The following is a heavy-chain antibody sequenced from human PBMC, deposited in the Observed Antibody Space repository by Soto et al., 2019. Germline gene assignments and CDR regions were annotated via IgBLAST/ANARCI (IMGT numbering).Heavy chain of an antibody. J-gene: IGHJ6*02. CDR2: INPSGGST. D-gene: IGHD3-3*01. V-gene: IGHV1-46*01. CDR3: ARGMSGPYDFWSGTYGMDV. Sequence: ASVKVSCKGSGYTFTGYYMHWVRQAPGQGLEWMGWINPSGGSTSYAQKFQGRVTMTRDTSTSTVYMELSSLRSEDTAVYYCARGMSGPYDFWSGTYGMDVWGQGTTVTVSS. CDR1: GYTFTGYY.